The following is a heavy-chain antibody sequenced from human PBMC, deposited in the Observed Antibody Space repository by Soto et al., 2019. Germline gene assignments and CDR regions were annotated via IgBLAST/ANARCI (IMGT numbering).Heavy chain of an antibody. Sequence: SETLSLTCAVYGGSFSGYYWNWIRQPPGKGLEWIGEIDHSGYTNYNPSLKSRVTISVDTSKNQFSLKLSSVTAADTAVYYCARGIGGGKKVDYWGQGTLVTVSS. J-gene: IGHJ4*02. CDR1: GGSFSGYY. CDR3: ARGIGGGKKVDY. D-gene: IGHD2-15*01. V-gene: IGHV4-34*01. CDR2: IDHSGYT.